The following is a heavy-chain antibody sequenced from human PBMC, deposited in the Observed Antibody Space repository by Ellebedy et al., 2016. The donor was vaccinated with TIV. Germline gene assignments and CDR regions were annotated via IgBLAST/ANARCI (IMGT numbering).Heavy chain of an antibody. Sequence: MPSETLSLTCTVSGGSISSYYWSWIRQPPGKGLEWIGYIYYSGSTNYNPPLKSRVTISVDTSKNQFSLKLSSVTAADTAVYYCARDTDLDGSGRPNWFDPWGQGTLVTVSS. CDR3: ARDTDLDGSGRPNWFDP. D-gene: IGHD3-10*01. CDR1: GGSISSYY. V-gene: IGHV4-59*01. CDR2: IYYSGST. J-gene: IGHJ5*02.